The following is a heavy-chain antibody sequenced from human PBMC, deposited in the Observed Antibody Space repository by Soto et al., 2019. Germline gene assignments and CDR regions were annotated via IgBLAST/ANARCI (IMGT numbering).Heavy chain of an antibody. Sequence: ASVKVSCKASGYTFTGYYMHWVRQAPGQGLEWMGWINPNSGGTNYAQKFQGRVTMTRDTSISTAYMELSRLRSDDTAVYYCAGFYYYDSGGPGLCSDPGGGKPRAPFSWG. CDR1: GYTFTGYY. V-gene: IGHV1-2*02. D-gene: IGHD3-22*01. J-gene: IGHJ5*01. CDR2: INPNSGGT. CDR3: AGFYYYDSGGPGLCSDPGGGKPRAPFS.